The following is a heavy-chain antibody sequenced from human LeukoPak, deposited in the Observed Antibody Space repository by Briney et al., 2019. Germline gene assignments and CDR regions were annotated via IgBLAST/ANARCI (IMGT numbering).Heavy chain of an antibody. CDR1: GGSISSSSYY. Sequence: PSETLSLTCTVSGGSISSSSYYWGWIRQPPGKGLEWIGSIYYSGSTYYNPSLKSRVTISVDTSKNQFSLKLSSVTAADTAVYYCARTLGYANWFDPWGQGTLVTVSS. V-gene: IGHV4-39*07. J-gene: IGHJ5*02. CDR2: IYYSGST. D-gene: IGHD3-16*01. CDR3: ARTLGYANWFDP.